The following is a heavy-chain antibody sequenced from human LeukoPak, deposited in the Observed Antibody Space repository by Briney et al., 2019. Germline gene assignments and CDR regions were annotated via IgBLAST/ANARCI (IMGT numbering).Heavy chain of an antibody. CDR3: ARGRGTMIVVKAWFDP. V-gene: IGHV1-8*02. Sequence: ASVKVSCKASGYTFTGYYMHWVRQATGQGLEWMGWMNPNSGNTGYAQKFQGRVTVTRNTSISTAYMELSSLRSEDTAVYYCARGRGTMIVVKAWFDPWGQGTLVTVSS. D-gene: IGHD3-22*01. CDR1: GYTFTGYY. CDR2: MNPNSGNT. J-gene: IGHJ5*02.